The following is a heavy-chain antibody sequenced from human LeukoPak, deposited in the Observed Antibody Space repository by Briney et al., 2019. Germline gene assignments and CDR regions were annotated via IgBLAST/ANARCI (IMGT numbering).Heavy chain of an antibody. Sequence: PSGGSLRLSCAASGFTFSSYSMNWVRQAPGKGLEWVSYISSSSSTIYYADSVKGRFTISRDNAKNSLYLQMNSLRAEDTAVFYCARTRLRSYYTPPYWFDPWGQGTLVTVSS. D-gene: IGHD3-10*01. J-gene: IGHJ5*02. CDR2: ISSSSSTI. CDR1: GFTFSSYS. V-gene: IGHV3-48*01. CDR3: ARTRLRSYYTPPYWFDP.